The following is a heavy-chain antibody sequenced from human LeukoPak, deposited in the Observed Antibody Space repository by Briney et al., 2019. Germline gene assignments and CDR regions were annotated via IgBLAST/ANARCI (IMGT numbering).Heavy chain of an antibody. Sequence: SETLSLTCTVSGGSINNYYWSWIRQPPGKGLEWIGYIYYSGSTNYNPSLKSRVTISVDTSKNQFSLKLSSVTAADTAVYYCARLGESGWFGESPFDYWGQGTLVTVSS. CDR2: IYYSGST. D-gene: IGHD3-10*01. CDR1: GGSINNYY. J-gene: IGHJ4*02. CDR3: ARLGESGWFGESPFDY. V-gene: IGHV4-59*01.